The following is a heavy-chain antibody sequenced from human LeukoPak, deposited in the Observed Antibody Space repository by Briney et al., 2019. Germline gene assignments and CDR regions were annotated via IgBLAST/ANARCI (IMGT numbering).Heavy chain of an antibody. CDR2: ISSSGSTI. D-gene: IGHD3-10*01. V-gene: IGHV3-11*04. J-gene: IGHJ4*02. CDR1: GFTFSDYY. CDR3: AREYGSGSYYLWFDY. Sequence: GGSLRLSCAASGFTFSDYYMSWIRQAPGKGLEWVSYISSSGSTIYYADSVKGRFTISRDNAENSLYLQMNSLRAEDTAVYYCAREYGSGSYYLWFDYWGQGTLVTVSS.